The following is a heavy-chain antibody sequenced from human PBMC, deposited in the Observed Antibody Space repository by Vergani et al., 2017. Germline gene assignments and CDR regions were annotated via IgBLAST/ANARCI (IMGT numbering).Heavy chain of an antibody. CDR3: AGGRQWRLTEYLYGMDV. CDR2: INTNSGNP. CDR1: GYTFTNYP. D-gene: IGHD6-19*01. J-gene: IGHJ6*02. V-gene: IGHV7-4-1*02. Sequence: QVQLLQSGSELKKPGASVRTSCEASGYTFTNYPLIWVRQAPGQGLEFMGWINTNSGNPTYAPGFTGRFVFSLDTSVSTAYLQISGLKAEDSAVYYCAGGRQWRLTEYLYGMDVWGQGTTVTVSS.